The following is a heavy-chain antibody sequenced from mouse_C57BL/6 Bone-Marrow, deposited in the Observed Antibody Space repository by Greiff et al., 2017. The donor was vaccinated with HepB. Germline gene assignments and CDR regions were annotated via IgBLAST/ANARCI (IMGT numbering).Heavy chain of an antibody. V-gene: IGHV8-8*01. CDR3: ARAYYYGSYWFAY. D-gene: IGHD1-1*01. CDR1: GFSLSTFGMG. CDR2: IWWDDDK. Sequence: QVTLKECGPGILQPSQTLSLTCSFSGFSLSTFGMGVGWIRQPSGKGLEWLAHIWWDDDKYYNPALKSRLTITKDTSKNQVFLKIANVDTADTATYYCARAYYYGSYWFAYWGQGTLVTVSA. J-gene: IGHJ3*01.